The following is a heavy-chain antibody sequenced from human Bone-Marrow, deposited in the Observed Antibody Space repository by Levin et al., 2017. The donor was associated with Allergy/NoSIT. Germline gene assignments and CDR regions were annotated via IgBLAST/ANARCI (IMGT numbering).Heavy chain of an antibody. CDR2: ISISGYTI. V-gene: IGHV3-11*01. D-gene: IGHD3-22*01. J-gene: IGHJ4*02. Sequence: KAGGSLRLSCEGSGFLFSDYYMTWLRQAPGKGLEWLAYISISGYTIYYADSVKGRFAISRDNAENSVSLQMDSLRADDTAVYYCARGASFSESSGYPVFEYWGQGILVTVSS. CDR3: ARGASFSESSGYPVFEY. CDR1: GFLFSDYY.